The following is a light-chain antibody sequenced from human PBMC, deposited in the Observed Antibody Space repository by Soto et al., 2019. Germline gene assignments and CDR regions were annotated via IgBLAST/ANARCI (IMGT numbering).Light chain of an antibody. CDR1: QSVSSN. CDR2: GAS. Sequence: EIVFTQFPGTLSVSPGERATLSSTASQSVSSNLAWYQQKPGQAPRLLFYGASTRATGVPARFSGSRSGTDFTLTINSLQSEDFAVYYCQRYNNWPLTFGGGTKVDIK. J-gene: IGKJ4*01. V-gene: IGKV3-15*01. CDR3: QRYNNWPLT.